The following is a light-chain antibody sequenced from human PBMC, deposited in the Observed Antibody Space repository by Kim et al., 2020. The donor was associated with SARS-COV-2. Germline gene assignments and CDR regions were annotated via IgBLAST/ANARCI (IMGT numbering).Light chain of an antibody. CDR3: QHYNNWPPWT. CDR1: QSVSSN. Sequence: ETVLTQSPATLSVSPGERVTLSCRASQSVSSNLAWYQQKPGQAPRLLIYAASTRVTGLPARFSGSGSGTEFTLTISSLQSEDFAVYYCQHYNNWPPWTFGQGTKVDIK. V-gene: IGKV3-15*01. CDR2: AAS. J-gene: IGKJ1*01.